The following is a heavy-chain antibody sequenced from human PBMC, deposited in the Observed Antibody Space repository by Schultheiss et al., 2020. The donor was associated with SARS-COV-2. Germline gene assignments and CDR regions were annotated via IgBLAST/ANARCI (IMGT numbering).Heavy chain of an antibody. CDR1: GYIFTGYY. D-gene: IGHD2-21*01. CDR2: MNPNSGNT. J-gene: IGHJ6*02. V-gene: IGHV1-8*02. Sequence: ASVKVSCKASGYIFTGYYMHWVRQAPGQGLEWMGWMNPNSGNTGYAQKFQGRVTMTRNTSISTAYMELSSLRSEDTAVYYCARGGRGIVVVIAIRYYYYGMDVWGQGTTVTVSS. CDR3: ARGGRGIVVVIAIRYYYYGMDV.